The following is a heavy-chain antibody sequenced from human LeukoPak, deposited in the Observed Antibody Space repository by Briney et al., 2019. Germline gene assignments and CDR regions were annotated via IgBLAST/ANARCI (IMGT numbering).Heavy chain of an antibody. CDR3: ARLGSGSNSYTLDY. CDR2: IIPIFGTA. Sequence: SVKASCKASGGTFSSYAISWVRQAPGQGLEWMGRIIPIFGTANYAQKFQGRVTITTDESTSTAYMELSSLRSEDTAVYYCARLGSGSNSYTLDYWGQGTLVTVSS. D-gene: IGHD4-11*01. V-gene: IGHV1-69*05. CDR1: GGTFSSYA. J-gene: IGHJ4*02.